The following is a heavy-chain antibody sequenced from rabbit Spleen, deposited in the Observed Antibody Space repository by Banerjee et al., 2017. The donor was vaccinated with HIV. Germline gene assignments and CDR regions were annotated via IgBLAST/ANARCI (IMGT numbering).Heavy chain of an antibody. D-gene: IGHD2-1*01. V-gene: IGHV1S45*01. CDR2: IYAGSSGST. J-gene: IGHJ4*01. Sequence: QEQLVESGGGLVKPGASLTLTCKASGIDFSNDYMCWVRQAPGTGLECIACIYAGSSGSTYYASWAKGRFTISKTSSTTVTLQMTSLTAADTATYFCARTGAYGGYLFDLWGPGTLVTVS. CDR1: GIDFSNDY. CDR3: ARTGAYGGYLFDL.